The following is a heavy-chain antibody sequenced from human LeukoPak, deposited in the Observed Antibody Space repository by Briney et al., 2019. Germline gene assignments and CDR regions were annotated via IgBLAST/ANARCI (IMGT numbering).Heavy chain of an antibody. V-gene: IGHV1-2*02. D-gene: IGHD3-22*01. J-gene: IGHJ4*02. CDR2: INPNSGGT. CDR1: GYTFTGYY. Sequence: ASVKVSCKASGYTFTGYYIHWVRQAPGQGLEWMGWINPNSGGTNYAQKFHGRVTMTRDTSISTAYMELSRLRSDDTAVYYCARSSGYYYDAPDWGQGTLVTVSS. CDR3: ARSSGYYYDAPD.